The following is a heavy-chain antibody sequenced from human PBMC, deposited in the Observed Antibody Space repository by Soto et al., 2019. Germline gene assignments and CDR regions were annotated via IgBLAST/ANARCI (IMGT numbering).Heavy chain of an antibody. CDR3: AKDCGHGGYPDSHGYSDY. CDR1: GCTFSSYG. V-gene: IGHV3-30*18. J-gene: IGHJ4*02. D-gene: IGHD3-22*01. CDR2: ISYDGSNK. Sequence: EASWRVSCAASGCTFSSYGMHWGRQAPGKGLEWVAVISYDGSNKYYADSVKGRFNISRDNSKNTLYLQMNSLRAEDKAVYYCAKDCGHGGYPDSHGYSDYWGQG.